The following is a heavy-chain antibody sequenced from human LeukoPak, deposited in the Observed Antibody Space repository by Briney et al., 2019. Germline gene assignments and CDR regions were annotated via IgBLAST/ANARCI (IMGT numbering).Heavy chain of an antibody. J-gene: IGHJ4*02. Sequence: GGSLRLSCAASGFSFSSYWMSWVRQAPGKRLEWVANIKQDGSEKYYVDSVKGRFTISRDNAKNSLYLQMNSLRAEDTAVYYCARAPRYCSGGSCYGPRFDYWGQGTLVTVSS. D-gene: IGHD2-15*01. CDR1: GFSFSSYW. CDR3: ARAPRYCSGGSCYGPRFDY. CDR2: IKQDGSEK. V-gene: IGHV3-7*03.